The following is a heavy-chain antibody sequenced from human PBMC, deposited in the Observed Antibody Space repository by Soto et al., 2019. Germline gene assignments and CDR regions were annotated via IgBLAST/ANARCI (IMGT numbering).Heavy chain of an antibody. D-gene: IGHD1-26*01. CDR2: IYYSGST. J-gene: IGHJ3*02. Sequence: SETMSLTCTVSGGSISSGDYYWRWLCQPPGKRLECSGYIYYSGSTFYDPSLKSRVTISVDTSKNRFSLKLSSVTAADTPVYYCATPISGSYFGGYDSWGHGTRVTVSS. V-gene: IGHV4-30-4*01. CDR3: ATPISGSYFGGYDS. CDR1: GGSISSGDYY.